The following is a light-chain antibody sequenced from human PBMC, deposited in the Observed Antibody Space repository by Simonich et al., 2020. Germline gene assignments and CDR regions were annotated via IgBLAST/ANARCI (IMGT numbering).Light chain of an antibody. CDR2: YAS. V-gene: IGKV3-11*01. CDR1: QSVSSY. Sequence: EIVLTQSPATLSLSPGERATLSCRARQSVSSYLAWYQQKPGQAPRLLIYYASNRAPGIPARFSGSGSVTDFTLTISSLEPEDFAVYYCQQRSNWPPYTFGQGTKLEIK. CDR3: QQRSNWPPYT. J-gene: IGKJ2*01.